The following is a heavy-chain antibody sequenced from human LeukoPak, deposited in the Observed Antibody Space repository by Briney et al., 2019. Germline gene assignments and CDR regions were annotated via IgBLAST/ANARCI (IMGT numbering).Heavy chain of an antibody. J-gene: IGHJ6*02. Sequence: GGSLRLSCAASGFTFTSYAMNWVRQAPGKGLEWVSAISGSGGSTYYADSVKGRFTISRDNAKNPLYLQMSNLRAEDTAVYFCARGGGLDVWGQGATVTVSS. CDR3: ARGGGLDV. D-gene: IGHD3-16*01. CDR2: ISGSGGST. CDR1: GFTFTSYA. V-gene: IGHV3-23*01.